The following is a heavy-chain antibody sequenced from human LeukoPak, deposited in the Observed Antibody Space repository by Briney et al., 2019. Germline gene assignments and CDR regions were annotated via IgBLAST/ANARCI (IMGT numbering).Heavy chain of an antibody. V-gene: IGHV4-34*01. CDR3: ARGDLWEMEAFDI. J-gene: IGHJ3*02. Sequence: PSETLSLTCAVYGGSFSGYYWSWIRQPPGKGLEWIGEINHSGSTNYNPSLKSRVTISVDTSKNQFSLKLSSVTAADTAVYYCARGDLWEMEAFDIWGQGTMVTVSS. CDR1: GGSFSGYY. D-gene: IGHD5-24*01. CDR2: INHSGST.